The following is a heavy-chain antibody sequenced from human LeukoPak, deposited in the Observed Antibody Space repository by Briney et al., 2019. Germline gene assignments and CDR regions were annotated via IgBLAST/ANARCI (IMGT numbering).Heavy chain of an antibody. J-gene: IGHJ4*02. D-gene: IGHD6-13*01. CDR2: IYYSGST. V-gene: IGHV4-38-2*02. CDR1: GYPISSGFY. CDR3: AREGSRALDY. Sequence: SETLSLTCTVSGYPISSGFYWGWIRQPPGKGLEWIGNIYYSGSTYYNPSLKSRVTILVDTSKNQFSLKLNSVTAADTAVYYCAREGSRALDYWGQGTLVTVSS.